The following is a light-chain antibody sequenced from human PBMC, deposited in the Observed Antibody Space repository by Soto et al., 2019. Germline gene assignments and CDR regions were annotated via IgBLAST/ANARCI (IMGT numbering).Light chain of an antibody. Sequence: QSVLTQPPSVSAAPGQKVTISCSGSSSNIGNNYVSWYQQLPGTAPKLLIYENNKRPSGIPDRFFGSKSDTSATLGITGLQTGDEADYYCGTWDSSLGAVVFGGGTQLTVL. J-gene: IGLJ2*01. V-gene: IGLV1-51*02. CDR1: SSNIGNNY. CDR3: GTWDSSLGAVV. CDR2: ENN.